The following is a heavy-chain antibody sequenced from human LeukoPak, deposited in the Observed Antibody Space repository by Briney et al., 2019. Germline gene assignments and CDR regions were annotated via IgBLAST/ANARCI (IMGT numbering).Heavy chain of an antibody. Sequence: PSETLSLTCTVSGDSMSAYYWSWIRQPPGKGLEWIAFSSYSGTTSYKPSLKSRVTISVDTSKVQFSLKLSSVTAADTAVYYCARGGASSRPFVYWGEGTLVPVPS. CDR3: ARGGASSRPFVY. CDR1: GDSMSAYY. J-gene: IGHJ4*02. V-gene: IGHV4-59*01. D-gene: IGHD2-2*01. CDR2: SSYSGTT.